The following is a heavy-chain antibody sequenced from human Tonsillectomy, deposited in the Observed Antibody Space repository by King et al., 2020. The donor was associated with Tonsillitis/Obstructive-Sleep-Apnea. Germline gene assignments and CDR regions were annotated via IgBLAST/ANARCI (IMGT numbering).Heavy chain of an antibody. CDR3: AKDRRSSGSYNYGMDV. V-gene: IGHV3-23*04. CDR1: GFNFANYA. J-gene: IGHJ6*02. CDR2: ITASGGST. D-gene: IGHD6-19*01. Sequence: VQLVESGGGLVQPGGSLRLSCAASGFNFANYAMTWVRQTPGKGLEWVSGITASGGSTYYADSVRGRFTISRDNSKNTLFLQMHSLRAEDTALYYCAKDRRSSGSYNYGMDVWGQGTTVTVSS.